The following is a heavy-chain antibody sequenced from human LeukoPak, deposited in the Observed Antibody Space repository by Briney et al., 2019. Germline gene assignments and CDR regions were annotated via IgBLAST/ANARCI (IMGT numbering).Heavy chain of an antibody. Sequence: KLQGRVTMTTDTSTSTAYMELRSLRSDDTAVYYCARGLPAMIIYYFDYWGQGTLVTVSS. CDR3: ARGLPAMIIYYFDY. J-gene: IGHJ4*02. V-gene: IGHV1-18*01. D-gene: IGHD5-18*01.